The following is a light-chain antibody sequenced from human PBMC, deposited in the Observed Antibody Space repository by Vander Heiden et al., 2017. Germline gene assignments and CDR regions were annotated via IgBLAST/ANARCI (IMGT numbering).Light chain of an antibody. CDR3: QSYDSSLSGYV. V-gene: IGLV1-40*01. J-gene: IGLJ1*01. CDR2: GNS. CDR1: SSNIGAGYD. Sequence: QSVLTQPPSVSGAPGQRVTISCTVRSSNIGAGYDVHWYQQLPGTAPKLLIYGNSNRPSGVPDRFSGSKSGTSASLAITGLQAEDEADYYCQSYDSSLSGYVFGTGTKVTVL.